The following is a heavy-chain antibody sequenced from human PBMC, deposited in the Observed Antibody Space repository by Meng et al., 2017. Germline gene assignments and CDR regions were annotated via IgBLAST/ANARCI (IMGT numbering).Heavy chain of an antibody. CDR3: ARHYSSSWYVDY. V-gene: IGHV3-7*01. J-gene: IGHJ4*02. D-gene: IGHD6-13*01. CDR2: IKQDGSEK. Sequence: VPVVECRVCWVQPGGSLGISCGAAGFTFSGYWMSWVRQAPGKGLEWVANIKQDGSEKYYVDSVKGRFTISRDNAKNSLYLQMNSLRAEDTAVYYCARHYSSSWYVDYWGQGTLVTVSS. CDR1: GFTFSGYW.